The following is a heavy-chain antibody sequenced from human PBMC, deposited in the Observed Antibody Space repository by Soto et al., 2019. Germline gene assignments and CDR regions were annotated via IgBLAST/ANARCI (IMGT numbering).Heavy chain of an antibody. CDR2: ISSSSSYI. Sequence: PGGSLRLSSTASGVNFSSYSMNWVRQATGKGLEWVSSISSSSSYIYYADSVKGRFTISRDNAKNSLYLQMNSLRAEDTAVYYCARDDYSRHVGSDYWGQGTLVTVSS. CDR1: GVNFSSYS. J-gene: IGHJ4*02. CDR3: ARDDYSRHVGSDY. D-gene: IGHD6-13*01. V-gene: IGHV3-21*01.